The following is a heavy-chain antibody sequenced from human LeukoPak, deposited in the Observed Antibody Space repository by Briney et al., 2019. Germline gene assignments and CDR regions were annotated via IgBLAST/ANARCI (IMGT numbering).Heavy chain of an antibody. CDR3: ARAEDTSVRGVPYIFDY. Sequence: PSETLSLTCTVSGGSISSSSYYWGWIRQPPGKGLEWIGSIYYSGSTYYNPSLKSRVTISVDTSKNQFSLKLSSVTAADTAVYYCARAEDTSVRGVPYIFDYWGQGTLVTVSS. CDR2: IYYSGST. D-gene: IGHD3-10*01. J-gene: IGHJ4*02. V-gene: IGHV4-39*07. CDR1: GGSISSSSYY.